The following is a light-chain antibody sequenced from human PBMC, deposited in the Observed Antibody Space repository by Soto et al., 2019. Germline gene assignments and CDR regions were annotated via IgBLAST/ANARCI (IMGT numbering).Light chain of an antibody. V-gene: IGLV2-23*02. J-gene: IGLJ2*01. CDR3: CSYAGSSTFVV. Sequence: QSALTQPASVSGSPGQSITISCTGTSSDVGSYNLVSWYQQHPGKAPKLMIYEVSKRPSGVSNRFSGCKSGNTASLTISGLQADDEADYCCCSYAGSSTFVVFGGGTQLTVL. CDR2: EVS. CDR1: SSDVGSYNL.